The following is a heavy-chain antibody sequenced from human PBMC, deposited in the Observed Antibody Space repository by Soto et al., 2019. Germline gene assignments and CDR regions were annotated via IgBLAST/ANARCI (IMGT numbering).Heavy chain of an antibody. Sequence: QVQLQESGPGLVKPSQTLSLTCTVSGGSISSGGYYWSWIRQHPGKGLEWIGYIYYSGSTYYNPPLKSRVTISVDTSKTRFSLKLSSVTAADTAVYYCARGGIAAAAPPDYWGQGTLVTVSS. J-gene: IGHJ4*02. CDR1: GGSISSGGYY. CDR3: ARGGIAAAAPPDY. D-gene: IGHD6-13*01. V-gene: IGHV4-31*03. CDR2: IYYSGST.